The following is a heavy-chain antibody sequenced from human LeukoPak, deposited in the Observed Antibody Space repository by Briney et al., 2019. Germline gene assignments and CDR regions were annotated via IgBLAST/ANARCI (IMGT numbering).Heavy chain of an antibody. CDR2: INPSGGST. J-gene: IGHJ4*02. V-gene: IGHV1-46*01. Sequence: GASVKDSCKASGYTFTSYYMHWVRQAPGQGLEWMGIINPSGGSTSYAQKFQGRVTMTRDTSTSTAYMELSSLRSEDTAVYYCARSGDSAPFDYWGQGTLVTVSS. D-gene: IGHD7-27*01. CDR3: ARSGDSAPFDY. CDR1: GYTFTSYY.